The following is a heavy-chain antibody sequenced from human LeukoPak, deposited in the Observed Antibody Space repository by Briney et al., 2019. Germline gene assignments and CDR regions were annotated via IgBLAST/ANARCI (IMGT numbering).Heavy chain of an antibody. V-gene: IGHV3-30*18. CDR3: AKDGAAAGPGRFYNWFDP. Sequence: GRSLRLSCAASGFTFSSYGMHWVRQAPGKGLEWVAVISYDGSNKYYADSVKGRFTISRDNSKNTLYLQMNSLRAEDTAVYYCAKDGAAAGPGRFYNWFDPWGQGTLVTVSS. J-gene: IGHJ5*02. CDR1: GFTFSSYG. CDR2: ISYDGSNK. D-gene: IGHD6-13*01.